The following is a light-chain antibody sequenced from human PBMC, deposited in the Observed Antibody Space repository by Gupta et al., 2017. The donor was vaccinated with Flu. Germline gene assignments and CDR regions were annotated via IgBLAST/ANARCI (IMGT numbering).Light chain of an antibody. V-gene: IGLV6-57*03. J-gene: IGLJ3*02. CDR1: SGSIASNY. CDR2: EDN. CDR3: QSYDSSNWV. Sequence: QPHSVSESPGKTVTISCTRSSGSIASNYVQWYQQRPGSAPTTVIYEDNQRPSGVPDRFSGSIDSSSNSASLTISGLKTEDEADYYCQSYDSSNWVFGGGTKLTVL.